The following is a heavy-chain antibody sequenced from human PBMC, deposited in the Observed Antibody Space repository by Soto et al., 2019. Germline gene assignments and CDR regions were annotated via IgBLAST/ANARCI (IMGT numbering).Heavy chain of an antibody. CDR2: ISSSGSTI. J-gene: IGHJ3*02. V-gene: IGHV3-11*01. D-gene: IGHD3-10*01. Sequence: GGSLRLSCAASGFTFSDYYMSWIRQAPGKGLEWVSYISSSGSTIYYADSVKGRFTISRDNAKNSLYLQMNSLRAEDTAVYYCAREKWAGESFDAFDIWGQGTMVTVSS. CDR1: GFTFSDYY. CDR3: AREKWAGESFDAFDI.